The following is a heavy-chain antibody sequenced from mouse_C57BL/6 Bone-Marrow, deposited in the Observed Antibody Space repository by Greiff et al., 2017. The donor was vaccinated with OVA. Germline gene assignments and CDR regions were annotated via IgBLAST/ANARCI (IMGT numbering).Heavy chain of an antibody. V-gene: IGHV14-3*01. J-gene: IGHJ2*01. CDR3: AQIGSSLYYFDY. CDR1: GFNIKNTY. D-gene: IGHD1-1*01. CDR2: IDPANGTT. Sequence: EVQLQQSVAGLVRPGASVKLSCTASGFNIKNTYMHWVKQRPEQGLEWIGWIDPANGTTKYAPTFQGRASIPADTSTNTAYLQLSSLTTEDTAIYYCAQIGSSLYYFDYWGQGTTLTVSS.